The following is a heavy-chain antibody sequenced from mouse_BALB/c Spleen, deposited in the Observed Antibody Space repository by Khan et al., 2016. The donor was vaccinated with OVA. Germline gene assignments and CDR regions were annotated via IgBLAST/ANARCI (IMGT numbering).Heavy chain of an antibody. V-gene: IGHV9-3-1*01. J-gene: IGHJ1*01. D-gene: IGHD1-1*02. CDR3: ACGGYWYFDV. CDR1: GYTFTNYG. Sequence: QIQLVQSGPELKKPGETVKISCTASGYTFTNYGMNWVKQAPGKDLKWMGWINTYTGEPTYADDFKGRFAFSLQTSASTAYLQINNLKNEDTATYFCACGGYWYFDVWGAGTTVTVSS. CDR2: INTYTGEP.